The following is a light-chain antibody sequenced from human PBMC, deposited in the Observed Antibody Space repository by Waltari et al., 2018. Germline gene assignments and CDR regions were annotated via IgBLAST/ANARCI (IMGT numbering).Light chain of an antibody. CDR1: SGSIGRKD. V-gene: IGLV6-57*04. CDR3: QSYDGGIWV. CDR2: EDD. Sequence: FMLTQPHSVSESAGKTVTISCTRNSGSIGRKDVHWYHQRPGGAPTIVIFEDDQRPSGVPDRFSGSIDSASNSASLTLSGLEIEDEGDYYCQSYDGGIWVFGGGTRLTVL. J-gene: IGLJ3*02.